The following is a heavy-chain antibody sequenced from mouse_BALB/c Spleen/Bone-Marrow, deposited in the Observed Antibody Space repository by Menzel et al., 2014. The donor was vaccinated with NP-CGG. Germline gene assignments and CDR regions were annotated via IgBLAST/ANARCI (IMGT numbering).Heavy chain of an antibody. J-gene: IGHJ4*01. CDR2: ISSGSSTI. Sequence: EAHLVESGGGLVQPGGSRKLSCAASGFTFSSFGMHWVRQAPEKGLEWVAYISSGSSTIYYADTVKGRFTISRDNPKNALFLQMTSLRSEDTAMYYCARWGYYYAMDYWGQGTSVTVSS. CDR3: ARWGYYYAMDY. CDR1: GFTFSSFG. V-gene: IGHV5-17*02.